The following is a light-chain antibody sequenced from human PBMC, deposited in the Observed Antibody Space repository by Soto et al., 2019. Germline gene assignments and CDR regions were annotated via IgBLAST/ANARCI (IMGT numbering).Light chain of an antibody. Sequence: EIEMTQTQSSLSASVGDRVTITCRASQSISNYLNWYQQKPGKAPKILIYKASNLESGVPSRFSGSGSGTEFSLTINILQADDFATDYCQQSYCTPRTFGQGTKVDIK. V-gene: IGKV1-39*01. CDR2: KAS. CDR3: QQSYCTPRT. J-gene: IGKJ1*01. CDR1: QSISNY.